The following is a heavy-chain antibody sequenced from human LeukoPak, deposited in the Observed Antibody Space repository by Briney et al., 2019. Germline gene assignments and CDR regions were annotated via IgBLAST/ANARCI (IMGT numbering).Heavy chain of an antibody. CDR3: AVLISSSSAFDI. V-gene: IGHV4-39*01. D-gene: IGHD6-6*01. J-gene: IGHJ3*02. CDR2: IYYSGST. Sequence: SETLSLTCTVSGGSISSSSYYWGWIRQPPGKGLEWIGSIYYSGSTYYNPSLKSRVTISVDTSKNQFSLKLSSVTAADTAVYYCAVLISSSSAFDIRGQGTMVTVSS. CDR1: GGSISSSSYY.